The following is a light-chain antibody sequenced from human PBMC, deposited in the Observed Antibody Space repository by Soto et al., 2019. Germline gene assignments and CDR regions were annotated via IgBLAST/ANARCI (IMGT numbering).Light chain of an antibody. CDR3: TSYSRYRVLV. Sequence: QSALTQPASVSGYLGQSITISCTGTSSDIGGYKYVSWYQQHPGKAPKLIIFEVSNRPSGVSDRFSGSNSGNTASLTISGLQAEDEADYYCTSYSRYRVLVFGGGTKVTVL. V-gene: IGLV2-14*01. J-gene: IGLJ3*02. CDR1: SSDIGGYKY. CDR2: EVS.